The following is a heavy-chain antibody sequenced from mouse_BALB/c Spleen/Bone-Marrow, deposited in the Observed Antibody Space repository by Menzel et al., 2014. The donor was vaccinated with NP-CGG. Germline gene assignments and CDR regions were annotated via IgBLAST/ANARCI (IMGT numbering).Heavy chain of an antibody. Sequence: DLVKPGASVKLSCKASGYTFTSYWINWIKQSPGQGLEWIGRIAPGSGSTYYNEMFKGKAILTVDTSSSTAYIQLSSLSSEDSAVYFCAYYRYDVNYWGQGTTLTVSS. CDR1: GYTFTSYW. V-gene: IGHV1S41*01. CDR2: IAPGSGST. CDR3: AYYRYDVNY. D-gene: IGHD2-14*01. J-gene: IGHJ2*01.